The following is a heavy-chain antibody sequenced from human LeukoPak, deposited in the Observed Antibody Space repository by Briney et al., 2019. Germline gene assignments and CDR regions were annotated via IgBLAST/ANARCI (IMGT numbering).Heavy chain of an antibody. CDR2: ISGSGGST. CDR1: GFTFSSYA. D-gene: IGHD6-13*01. Sequence: QTGGSLRLSCAASGFTFSSYAMSWVRQAPGKGLEWVSAISGSGGSTYYADSVKGRFTISRDNSKNTLYLQMNSLRAEDTAVYYCAKDIAAAADYYYYYMDVWGKGTTVTVSS. V-gene: IGHV3-23*01. J-gene: IGHJ6*03. CDR3: AKDIAAAADYYYYYMDV.